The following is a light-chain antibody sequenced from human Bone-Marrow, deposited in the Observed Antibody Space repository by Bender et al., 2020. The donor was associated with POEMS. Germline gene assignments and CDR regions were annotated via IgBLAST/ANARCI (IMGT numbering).Light chain of an antibody. CDR1: SSDVGGYNS. V-gene: IGLV2-8*01. CDR2: EVN. Sequence: QSALTQPPSASGSPGQSVTISCTGTSSDVGGYNSVSWYQQHPGKAPKLMIYEVNKRPSGVPDRFSGSKSGNTASLTISGLQAEDEADYYCCSYAGSHTFVLFGGGTRLTVL. J-gene: IGLJ3*02. CDR3: CSYAGSHTFVL.